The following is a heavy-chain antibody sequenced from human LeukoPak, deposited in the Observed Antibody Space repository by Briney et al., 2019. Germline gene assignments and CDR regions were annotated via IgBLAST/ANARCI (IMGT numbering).Heavy chain of an antibody. CDR1: GGSIRSSYYY. V-gene: IGHV4-39*01. D-gene: IGHD3-22*01. J-gene: IGHJ4*02. CDR2: IYYSGST. Sequence: SETLSLTCTVSGGSIRSSYYYWGGIRQPPGKGLEWIGSIYYSGSTYYNPSLKSRVTISVDTSKNQFSLKLSSVTAADTAVYYCARLRMIVAYWGQGTLVTVSS. CDR3: ARLRMIVAY.